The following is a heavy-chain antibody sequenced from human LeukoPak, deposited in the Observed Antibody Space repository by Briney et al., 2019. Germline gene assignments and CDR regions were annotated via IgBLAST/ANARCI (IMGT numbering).Heavy chain of an antibody. CDR3: VKDGDVVTSIGLYYGMDV. J-gene: IGHJ6*02. Sequence: GGSLRLSCAASGFTFSSYGMHWVRQAPGKGLEWVAVISYDGSNKYYADSVKGRFTISRDNSKNTLDRQMNSLRAEDTALYYCVKDGDVVTSIGLYYGMDVWGQGTTVTVSS. CDR1: GFTFSSYG. D-gene: IGHD5-12*01. V-gene: IGHV3-30*18. CDR2: ISYDGSNK.